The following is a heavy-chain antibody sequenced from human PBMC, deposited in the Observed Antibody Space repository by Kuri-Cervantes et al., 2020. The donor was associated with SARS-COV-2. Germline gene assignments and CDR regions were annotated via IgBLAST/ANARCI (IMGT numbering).Heavy chain of an antibody. Sequence: GESLKISCAGSGFTFSSYAMHWVRRAPGKGLEWVAFIRYDGSNKYYADSVKGRFTISRDNSKNTLYLQMNSLRAEDTAVYYCAREGHGSGSYYYYYMDVWGKGTTVTVSS. V-gene: IGHV3-30*02. CDR3: AREGHGSGSYYYYYMDV. CDR1: GFTFSSYA. J-gene: IGHJ6*03. CDR2: IRYDGSNK. D-gene: IGHD3-10*01.